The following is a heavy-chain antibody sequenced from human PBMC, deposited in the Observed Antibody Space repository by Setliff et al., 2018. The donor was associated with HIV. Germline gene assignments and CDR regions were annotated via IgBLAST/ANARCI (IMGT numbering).Heavy chain of an antibody. CDR1: GYSFINYG. J-gene: IGHJ5*02. CDR3: ARARLQGIVTAVGPRDNCLDP. D-gene: IGHD3-9*01. CDR2: ISISKGKT. V-gene: IGHV1-18*01. Sequence: ASVKVSCKASGYSFINYGISWVRQAPGQGLEWMGWISISKGKTDYAQKFQGRVIMTTDTSTSTAYMELRSLSSDDTAVYFCARARLQGIVTAVGPRDNCLDPWGQGTRVTVSS.